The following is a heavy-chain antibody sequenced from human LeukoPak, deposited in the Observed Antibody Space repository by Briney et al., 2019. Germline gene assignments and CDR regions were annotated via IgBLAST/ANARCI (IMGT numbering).Heavy chain of an antibody. CDR3: AKVRKVLRFLEWLLFEAFDI. CDR1: GFTVSSNY. D-gene: IGHD3-3*01. V-gene: IGHV3-53*01. CDR2: IYSGGST. Sequence: GGSLRLSCAASGFTVSSNYMSWVRQAPGKGLEWVSVIYSGGSTYYADSVKGRFTISRHNSKNTLYLQMNSLRAEDTAVYYCAKVRKVLRFLEWLLFEAFDIWGQGTMVTVSS. J-gene: IGHJ3*02.